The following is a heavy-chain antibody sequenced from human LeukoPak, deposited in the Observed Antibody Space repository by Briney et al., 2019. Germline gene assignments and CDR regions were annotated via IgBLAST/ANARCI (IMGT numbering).Heavy chain of an antibody. CDR3: ARVVRSGNYLGWFDP. CDR1: GGSISNNIHY. V-gene: IGHV4-39*07. Sequence: SETLSLTCTVSGGSISNNIHYWGWIRQPPGKGLEWIGNIYYSGSTYYNPSLKSRVTISVDTSKNQFSLKLSSVTAADTAVYYCARVVRSGNYLGWFDPWGQGTLVTVSS. D-gene: IGHD1-26*01. J-gene: IGHJ5*02. CDR2: IYYSGST.